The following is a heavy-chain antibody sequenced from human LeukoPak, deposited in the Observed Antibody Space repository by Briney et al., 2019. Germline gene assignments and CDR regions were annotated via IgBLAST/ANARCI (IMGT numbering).Heavy chain of an antibody. J-gene: IGHJ4*02. CDR1: GDSIRSGGYY. V-gene: IGHV4-31*03. CDR3: SRGAVAGLFDY. CDR2: IYSGGNT. D-gene: IGHD6-19*01. Sequence: SQTLSLTCTVSGDSIRSGGYYWDWIRQAPGTGLEWLVYIYSGGNTYYNPSLKSRGGISLDKSKSQFSLRLSSVTAADTAMYFCSRGAVAGLFDYWGQGILVTVSS.